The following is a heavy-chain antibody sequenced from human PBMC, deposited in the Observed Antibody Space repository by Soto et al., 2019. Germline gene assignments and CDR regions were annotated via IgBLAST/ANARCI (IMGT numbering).Heavy chain of an antibody. D-gene: IGHD3-10*01. CDR2: IYSGGST. J-gene: IGHJ5*02. CDR3: ARVSPRNTGSWFGGNWFDP. V-gene: IGHV3-66*01. Sequence: GGSLRLSCAASGFTVSSNYMSWVRQAPGKGLEWVSFIYSGGSTYYADSMKGRFTISRDNSKNTLYLQMNSLRAEDTAVYYCARVSPRNTGSWFGGNWFDPWGQGTLVTVSS. CDR1: GFTVSSNY.